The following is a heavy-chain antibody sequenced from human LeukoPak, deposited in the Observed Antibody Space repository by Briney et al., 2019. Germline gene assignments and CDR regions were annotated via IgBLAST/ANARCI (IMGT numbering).Heavy chain of an antibody. J-gene: IGHJ3*02. Sequence: QPGGSLRLSCTASGYTFSSYAMTWVRQAPGGGLEWVSAISGSGANTYYADSVKGRFAASRDNSKDTLYLQMRRLRDEDTAVYYCARGRSGYGPFDAFDIWGHGTWVTVSS. CDR2: ISGSGANT. CDR1: GYTFSSYA. V-gene: IGHV3-23*01. CDR3: ARGRSGYGPFDAFDI. D-gene: IGHD3-22*01.